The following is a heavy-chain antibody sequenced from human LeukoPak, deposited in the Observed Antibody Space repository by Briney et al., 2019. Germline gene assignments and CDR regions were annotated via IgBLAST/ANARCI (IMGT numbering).Heavy chain of an antibody. CDR1: GLTFSDLW. Sequence: QPGGSLRLSCAASGLTFSDLWMHWVRQPPGKGLVWVALVKGDGRTTIYADSVKGRFTISRDNAKNTLYLQMNSLRADDSGVYYCATGHSYGYDYWGQGVLVTVSS. J-gene: IGHJ4*02. D-gene: IGHD5-18*01. V-gene: IGHV3-74*01. CDR2: VKGDGRTT. CDR3: ATGHSYGYDY.